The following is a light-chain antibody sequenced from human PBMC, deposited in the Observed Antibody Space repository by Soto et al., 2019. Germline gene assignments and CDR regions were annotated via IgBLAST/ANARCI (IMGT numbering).Light chain of an antibody. CDR2: DTS. J-gene: IGKJ1*01. CDR3: QQYGSSPTT. Sequence: EIVLTQSPGTLSLSPGERATLSCRASQSVSNNYLAWYQQKPGQAPRLLIYDTSSRATGIPDRFSGSGSGTDFTLTISRLEPEDFAVYYCQQYGSSPTTFGQGTKVGIK. CDR1: QSVSNNY. V-gene: IGKV3-20*01.